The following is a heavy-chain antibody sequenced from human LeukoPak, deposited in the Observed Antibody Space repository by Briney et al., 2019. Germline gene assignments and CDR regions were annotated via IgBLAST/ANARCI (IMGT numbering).Heavy chain of an antibody. CDR1: GGTFTCYA. J-gene: IGHJ3*02. CDR3: ARGATDIVVVVAATDAFDI. CDR2: IIPIFGAA. Sequence: SVTVSCKASGGTFTCYAISWVRQAPGQGLEWMGGIIPIFGAANYAQKFQGRVAITADKSTSTAYMELSSLRSEDTAVYYCARGATDIVVVVAATDAFDIWGQGTMVTVSS. V-gene: IGHV1-69*06. D-gene: IGHD2-15*01.